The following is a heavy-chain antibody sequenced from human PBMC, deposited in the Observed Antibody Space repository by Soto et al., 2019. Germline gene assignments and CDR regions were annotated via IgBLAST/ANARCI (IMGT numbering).Heavy chain of an antibody. V-gene: IGHV3-9*01. J-gene: IGHJ4*02. CDR2: TSWNSGRI. Sequence: EVQLVQYGGGWVQPGRSLRLSCGASGFTFDDYGMHWVRQAPGKGLEWVSSTSWNSGRIGYADSVKGRFTISRDNVKNSLYLQMNSLRAEDTALYYCARSGEFSASDYFGFWGQGTLVTVSS. CDR1: GFTFDDYG. CDR3: ARSGEFSASDYFGF. D-gene: IGHD3-10*01.